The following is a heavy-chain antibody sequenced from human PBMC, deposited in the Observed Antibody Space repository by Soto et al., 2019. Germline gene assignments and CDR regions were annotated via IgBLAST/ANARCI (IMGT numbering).Heavy chain of an antibody. D-gene: IGHD3-9*01. CDR1: GGSIRGGNYF. CDR3: ARISDILSGYYKDKFDS. J-gene: IGHJ4*02. CDR2: IYYSGNT. V-gene: IGHV4-30-4*08. Sequence: QVQLQESGPGLVKPSQTLSLTCTVAGGSIRGGNYFWTWIRQPPGKGLEWIGYIYYSGNTHYNPSLKSRLSISVDTSTNQFSLKLTSVTAADTAIYYCARISDILSGYYKDKFDSWGQGTPVTVAS.